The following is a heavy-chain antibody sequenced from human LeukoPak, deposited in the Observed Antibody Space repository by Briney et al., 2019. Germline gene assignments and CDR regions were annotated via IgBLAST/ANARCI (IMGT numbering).Heavy chain of an antibody. J-gene: IGHJ4*02. V-gene: IGHV1-18*01. CDR1: GYTFTSYG. Sequence: ASVKVFCKASGYTFTSYGISWVRQAPGQGLEWMGWISAYNGNTNYAQKLQGRVTMTTDTSTSTAYMELRSLRSDDTAVYYCARERPPTYDSSGYYPSPSDYWGQGTLVTVSS. CDR3: ARERPPTYDSSGYYPSPSDY. D-gene: IGHD3-22*01. CDR2: ISAYNGNT.